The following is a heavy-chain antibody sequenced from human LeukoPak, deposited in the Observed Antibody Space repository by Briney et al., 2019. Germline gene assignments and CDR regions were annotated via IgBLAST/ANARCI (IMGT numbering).Heavy chain of an antibody. V-gene: IGHV1-69*04. D-gene: IGHD2-2*01. CDR1: GGTFSSYA. CDR3: ARGDSNCSSTSCYVY. J-gene: IGHJ4*02. Sequence: SVKVSCKASGGTFSSYAISWVRQAPGHGLEWMGRIIPILGIANYAQKFQGRVTITADKSTSTAYMELSSLRSEDTAVYYCARGDSNCSSTSCYVYWGQGTLVTVSS. CDR2: IIPILGIA.